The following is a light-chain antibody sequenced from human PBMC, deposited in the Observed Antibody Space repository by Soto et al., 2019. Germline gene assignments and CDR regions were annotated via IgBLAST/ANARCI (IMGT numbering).Light chain of an antibody. Sequence: QSVLTQPRSVSGSPGQSVTISCTGTSRDVGAYNYVSWYQQHPGKAPKVIIYDVSERPSGVPDRFSGSKSGNTASLTISGLQAEDEADYYCCSYAGYFTVVFGGGTQLTVL. V-gene: IGLV2-11*01. CDR3: CSYAGYFTVV. CDR2: DVS. J-gene: IGLJ2*01. CDR1: SRDVGAYNY.